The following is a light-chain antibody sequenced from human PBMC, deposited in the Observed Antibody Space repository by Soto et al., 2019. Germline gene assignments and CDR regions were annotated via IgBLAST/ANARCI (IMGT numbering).Light chain of an antibody. CDR3: CSYAGSYTWV. CDR1: SSDVGGYNY. Sequence: QSALTQPRSVSGSTGQSVTISCTGPSSDVGGYNYVSWYQQHPGKATKLMIYDVSKRPSGVPDRFSGSKSGNTASLTISGLQAEDEADYYCCSYAGSYTWVFGGGTKLTVL. CDR2: DVS. V-gene: IGLV2-11*01. J-gene: IGLJ3*02.